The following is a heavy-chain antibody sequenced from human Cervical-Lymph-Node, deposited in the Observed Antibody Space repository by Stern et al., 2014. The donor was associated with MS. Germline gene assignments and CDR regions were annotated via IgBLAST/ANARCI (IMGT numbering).Heavy chain of an antibody. CDR3: TRHQEGIAAS. CDR1: GGTFSTFA. CDR2: IIPLFGAA. D-gene: IGHD6-13*01. J-gene: IGHJ5*02. V-gene: IGHV1-69*01. Sequence: VQLVESGAEVKKPGSSVKVSCKASGGTFSTFAISWVRQAPGQGLEWLGGIIPLFGAANCAQKFQGRVTFTADESMSTAYMELRSLRSDDTAVYYCTRHQEGIAASWGQGTLVTVSS.